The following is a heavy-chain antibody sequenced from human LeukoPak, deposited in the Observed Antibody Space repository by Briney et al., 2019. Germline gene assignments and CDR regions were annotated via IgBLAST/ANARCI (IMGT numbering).Heavy chain of an antibody. CDR3: ARDLFPSTTAYFDY. J-gene: IGHJ4*02. D-gene: IGHD4-11*01. CDR1: GFTFSDYA. V-gene: IGHV3-21*01. CDR2: ISSSSRYI. Sequence: GGSLRLSCAASGFTFSDYAMHWVRQAPGMGLEWVSSISSSSRYIYYADSVKGRFTISRDDAKNSLYLQMNSLRAEDTAVYYCARDLFPSTTAYFDYWGQGTLVTVSS.